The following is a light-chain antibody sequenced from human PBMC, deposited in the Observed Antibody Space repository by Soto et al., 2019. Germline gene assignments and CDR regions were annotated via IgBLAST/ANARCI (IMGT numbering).Light chain of an antibody. V-gene: IGKV1-5*03. CDR3: QQTFSPDVT. CDR2: KAS. J-gene: IGKJ4*01. Sequence: IHVTQSPSTLSGSVGDRVTITCRASQTISSWLAWYQQKPGKAPKLLIYKASTLKSGVPSRFTGSGSATDFTLTITSLQREDAGTYFCQQTFSPDVTFGGGTKVDIK. CDR1: QTISSW.